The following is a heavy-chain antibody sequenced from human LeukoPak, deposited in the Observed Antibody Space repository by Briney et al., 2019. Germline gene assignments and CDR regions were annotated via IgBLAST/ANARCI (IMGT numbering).Heavy chain of an antibody. CDR2: IYYSGST. D-gene: IGHD4-11*01. CDR1: HYSISSNYY. CDR3: ARDARPEAYSNLYYFDY. V-gene: IGHV4-38-2*02. Sequence: SETLSLTCTVSHYSISSNYYWGWIRQPPGKGLEWIGSIYYSGSTYYNPSLKSRVTISVDTSKNQFSLKLSSVTAADTAVYYCARDARPEAYSNLYYFDYWGQGTLVTVSS. J-gene: IGHJ4*02.